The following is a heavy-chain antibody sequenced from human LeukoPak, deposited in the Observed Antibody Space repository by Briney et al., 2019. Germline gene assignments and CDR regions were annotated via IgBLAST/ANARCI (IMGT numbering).Heavy chain of an antibody. Sequence: GESLRLSCAASGFTFSSYAMSWVRQAPGKGLEWVSAISGSGGSTYYADSVKGRFTISRDNPKNTLYLQMNSLRAEDTAVYYCAKDRDITMVRGVHNWFDPWGQGTLVTVSS. J-gene: IGHJ5*02. V-gene: IGHV3-23*01. CDR3: AKDRDITMVRGVHNWFDP. CDR2: ISGSGGST. CDR1: GFTFSSYA. D-gene: IGHD3-10*01.